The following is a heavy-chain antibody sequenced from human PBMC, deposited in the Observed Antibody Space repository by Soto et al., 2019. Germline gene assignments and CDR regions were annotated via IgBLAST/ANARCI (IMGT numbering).Heavy chain of an antibody. V-gene: IGHV4-38-2*01. Sequence: SETLSLTCVVSGYSVSSGYYWGWIRQPPGKGLEWLGSIYHTGSTYYNPSLKSRVAISVDTSKNQFSLKLSSVTAADTAVYYCARGSAGFHLKSHYYDSSGYPLDYWGQGTLVTVSS. J-gene: IGHJ4*02. CDR2: IYHTGST. CDR3: ARGSAGFHLKSHYYDSSGYPLDY. D-gene: IGHD3-22*01. CDR1: GYSVSSGYY.